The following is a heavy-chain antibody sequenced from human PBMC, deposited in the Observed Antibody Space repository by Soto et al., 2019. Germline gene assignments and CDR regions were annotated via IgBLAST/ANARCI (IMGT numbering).Heavy chain of an antibody. J-gene: IGHJ3*01. D-gene: IGHD4-17*01. CDR3: ARVIPGHYGFDV. CDR2: IKGDGSRM. Sequence: EVQLVESGGGLVQAGESLRLSCEASGFTFSNYGMHWVRQVPGKGLVWVAGIKGDGSRMNYADSVKGRCTISRDNAKNTWGLQMDSLGAEETAGYYCARVIPGHYGFDVWGQGTMVTVSS. CDR1: GFTFSNYG. V-gene: IGHV3-74*01.